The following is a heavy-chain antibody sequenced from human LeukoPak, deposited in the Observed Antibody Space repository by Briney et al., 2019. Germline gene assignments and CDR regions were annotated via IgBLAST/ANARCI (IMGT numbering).Heavy chain of an antibody. CDR2: IYYSGST. D-gene: IGHD6-19*01. V-gene: IGHV4-39*01. Sequence: SETLSLTCTVSGGSISSSSYYWGWIRQPPGKGQEWIGSIYYSGSTYYNPSLKSRVTISVDTSKHQFSLKLSSVTAADTAVYYCARHQVAVADNWFDPWGQGTLVTVSS. CDR1: GGSISSSSYY. CDR3: ARHQVAVADNWFDP. J-gene: IGHJ5*02.